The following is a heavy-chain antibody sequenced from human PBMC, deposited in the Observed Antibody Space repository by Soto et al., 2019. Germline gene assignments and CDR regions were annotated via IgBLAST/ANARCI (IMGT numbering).Heavy chain of an antibody. CDR1: GFTFCRYA. Sequence: GGALRLSCGGSGFTFCRYAMGWVRQAPGKGLEWVSAIINSGGSTYYADSVKGRFTISRDNSKNSLYLQMNSLRTDDTALYYCARGPPPFYDWGKGTLVTVSS. V-gene: IGHV3-23*01. J-gene: IGHJ4*02. CDR2: IINSGGST. CDR3: ARGPPPFYD.